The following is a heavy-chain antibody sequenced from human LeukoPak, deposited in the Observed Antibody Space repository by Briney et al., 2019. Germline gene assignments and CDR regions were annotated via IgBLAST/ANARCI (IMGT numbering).Heavy chain of an antibody. CDR1: GGSISSYY. CDR2: IYYSGST. Sequence: PETLSLTCTVPGGSISSYYWSWIRQPPRKGLEWMGYIYYSGSTNYNHSLKSRVTISVDTSKNQFSLKLSSVTAADTAVYYCARGVDDSSGYYHSSWFDPWGQGTLVTVSS. D-gene: IGHD3-22*01. CDR3: ARGVDDSSGYYHSSWFDP. J-gene: IGHJ5*02. V-gene: IGHV4-59*01.